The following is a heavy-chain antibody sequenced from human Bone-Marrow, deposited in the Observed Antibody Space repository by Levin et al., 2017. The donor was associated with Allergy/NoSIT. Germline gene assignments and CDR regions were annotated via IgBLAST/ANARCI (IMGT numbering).Heavy chain of an antibody. J-gene: IGHJ5*02. D-gene: IGHD3-16*01. V-gene: IGHV3-7*01. CDR1: GFIFSSYW. CDR3: ARLGPVFNWFDP. CDR2: IKQDGSEI. Sequence: GESLKISCAASGFIFSSYWMSWVRQAPGKGPEWVANIKQDGSEIYFVDSVKGRFTISRDNAKNSLYLQMNSLRADDTAVYYCARLGPVFNWFDPWGQGTLVTVSS.